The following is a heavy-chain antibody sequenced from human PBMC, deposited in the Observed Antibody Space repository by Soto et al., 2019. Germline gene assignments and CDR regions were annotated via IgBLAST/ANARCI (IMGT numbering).Heavy chain of an antibody. V-gene: IGHV3-33*06. CDR1: GFTFSSYG. CDR2: IWFDGSNK. Sequence: GGSLRLSCAASGFTFSSYGMHWVRQAPGKGLEWVAVIWFDGSNKFYADSVKGRFTISRDNSKNTASLQMNSLRDEDSAAYYCANTGPYWGQGTLVTVSS. J-gene: IGHJ4*02. CDR3: ANTGPY.